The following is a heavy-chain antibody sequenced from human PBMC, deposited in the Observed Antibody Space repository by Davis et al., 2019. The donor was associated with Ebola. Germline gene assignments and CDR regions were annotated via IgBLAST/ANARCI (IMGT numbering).Heavy chain of an antibody. V-gene: IGHV1-18*01. CDR3: ASFWAGDYSFGY. J-gene: IGHJ4*02. Sequence: ASVKVSCKASGYTFTSYGISWVRQAPGQGLEWMGWISAYNGNTNYAQKLQGRVTMTTDTSTSTAYMELRSLRSDDTAVYYCASFWAGDYSFGYWGQGTLVTVSS. CDR1: GYTFTSYG. D-gene: IGHD4-11*01. CDR2: ISAYNGNT.